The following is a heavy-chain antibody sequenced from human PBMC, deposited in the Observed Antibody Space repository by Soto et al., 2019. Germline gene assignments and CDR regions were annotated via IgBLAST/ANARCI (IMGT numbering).Heavy chain of an antibody. Sequence: QVQLVQSGAEVKKPGSSVKVSCKASGGTFSSYAISWVRQAPGQGLEWMGGIIPIFGTANYAQKFQGRVTITADESTSTAYMGLSGWRSEDTAVYYCAKPSTYYYVSGGYLISSYYSGLDVWAKGPRSPSP. V-gene: IGHV1-69*01. D-gene: IGHD3-22*01. J-gene: IGHJ6*02. CDR1: GGTFSSYA. CDR2: IIPIFGTA. CDR3: AKPSTYYYVSGGYLISSYYSGLDV.